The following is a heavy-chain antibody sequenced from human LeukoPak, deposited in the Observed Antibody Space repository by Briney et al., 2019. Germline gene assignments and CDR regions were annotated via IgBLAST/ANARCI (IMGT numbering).Heavy chain of an antibody. CDR1: GFPFSSYA. CDR2: ISGSGGST. V-gene: IGHV3-23*01. Sequence: GGSLRLSCAASGFPFSSYAMSWVRQAPGKGLEWVSAISGSGGSTYYADSVKGRFTISRDNSKNTLYPQMNSLRAEDTAVYYCAKRRYSSSWEADYWGQGTLVTVSS. D-gene: IGHD6-13*01. J-gene: IGHJ4*02. CDR3: AKRRYSSSWEADY.